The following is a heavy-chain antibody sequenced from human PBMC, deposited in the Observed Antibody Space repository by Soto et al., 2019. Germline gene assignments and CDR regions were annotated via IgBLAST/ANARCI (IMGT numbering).Heavy chain of an antibody. CDR3: ARRRGSGSGYYYNYGMGV. J-gene: IGHJ6*02. D-gene: IGHD1-26*01. V-gene: IGHV5-51*01. CDR2: IYPGDSEI. Sequence: GESLKISCNGSGYSFSRYWIGWVRQMPGKGLEWMGIIYPGDSEIRYSPSFQGQVTISADTSISTAYLQWSSLKASDTAIYYCARRRGSGSGYYYNYGMGVWGQGTTVTVSS. CDR1: GYSFSRYW.